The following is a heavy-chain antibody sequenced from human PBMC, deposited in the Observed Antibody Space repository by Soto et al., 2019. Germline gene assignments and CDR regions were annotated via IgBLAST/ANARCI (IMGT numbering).Heavy chain of an antibody. Sequence: SETLSLTCTVSGGSISSNNYYWGWIRQPPGKGLEWIGSIYYSGSTYYNPSLKSRLTISLDTPKNQFSLKLNSVTAADTAVYFCARTYDRNRYYYPYYLDYWGPGTLVTVSS. CDR3: ARTYDRNRYYYPYYLDY. D-gene: IGHD3-22*01. V-gene: IGHV4-39*01. CDR2: IYYSGST. J-gene: IGHJ4*02. CDR1: GGSISSNNYY.